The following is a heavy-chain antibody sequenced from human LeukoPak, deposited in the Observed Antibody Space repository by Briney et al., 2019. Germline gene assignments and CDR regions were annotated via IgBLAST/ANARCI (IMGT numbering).Heavy chain of an antibody. Sequence: GGSLRLSCVASGFTVSSNYMTWVRQAPGKGLEWVSVIYSGGSTNYADSVKGRFTISRDNSKNTLYLEMSSLRIEDTAVYYCAKDPYSSRMEYFQQWGQGTLVIVSS. V-gene: IGHV3-53*05. D-gene: IGHD3-22*01. CDR1: GFTVSSNY. CDR2: IYSGGST. J-gene: IGHJ1*01. CDR3: AKDPYSSRMEYFQQ.